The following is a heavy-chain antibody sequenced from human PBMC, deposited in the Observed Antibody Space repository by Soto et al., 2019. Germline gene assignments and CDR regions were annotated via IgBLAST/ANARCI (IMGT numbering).Heavy chain of an antibody. CDR1: GGSISSGDYY. V-gene: IGHV4-30-4*01. CDR2: IYYSGST. J-gene: IGHJ6*02. CDR3: ARTVAVIVDHYYYYYGMDV. D-gene: IGHD3-22*01. Sequence: SETLSLTCTVSGGSISSGDYYWSWIRQPPGKGLEWIGYIYYSGSTYYNPSLKSRVTISVDTSKNQFSLKLSSVTAADTAMYYCARTVAVIVDHYYYYYGMDVWGQGTTVTVSS.